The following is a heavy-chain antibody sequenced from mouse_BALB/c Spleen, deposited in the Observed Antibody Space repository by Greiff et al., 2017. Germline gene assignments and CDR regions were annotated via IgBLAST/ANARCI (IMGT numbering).Heavy chain of an antibody. CDR3: ARSRDFDY. V-gene: IGHV1-9*01. J-gene: IGHJ2*01. Sequence: VQLQESGAELMKPGASVKISCTATGYTFSSYWIAWVKQRPGHGLEWIGEILPGSGSTNYNEKVKGKATFTTDTSSNTAYMQLSSLTSEDSAVYDCARSRDFDYWGQGTTLTVSS. CDR1: GYTFSSYW. CDR2: ILPGSGST. D-gene: IGHD3-3*01.